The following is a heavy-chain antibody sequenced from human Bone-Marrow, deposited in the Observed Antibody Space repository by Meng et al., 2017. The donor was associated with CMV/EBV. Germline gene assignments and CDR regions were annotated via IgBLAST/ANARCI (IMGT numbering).Heavy chain of an antibody. CDR1: GFTFSSYG. D-gene: IGHD6-19*01. CDR2: IWYDGSNK. Sequence: GGSLRLSCAVSGFTFSSYGMHWVRQAPGKGLEWVAVIWYDGSNKYYADSVKGRFTISRDNSKNTLYLQMNSPRAEDTAVYYCAKDSKIAVAGPGYYGMDVWGQGTTVTVSS. J-gene: IGHJ6*02. V-gene: IGHV3-33*06. CDR3: AKDSKIAVAGPGYYGMDV.